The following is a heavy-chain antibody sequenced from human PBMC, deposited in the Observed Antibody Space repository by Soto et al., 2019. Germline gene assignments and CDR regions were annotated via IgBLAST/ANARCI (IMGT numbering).Heavy chain of an antibody. CDR2: ISAGGRSI. CDR3: ARSTPGNPFDI. D-gene: IGHD3-10*01. CDR1: GFSFTSYT. J-gene: IGHJ3*02. V-gene: IGHV3-21*01. Sequence: EVQLVESGGGLVKPGGSLRVSCAASGFSFTSYTMNWVRQAPGKGLEWVASISAGGRSIYYADSLKGRSTVSRDNAKSSLYLQMNSLRADVTMVHHCARSTPGNPFDIWGQGTMVTVSS.